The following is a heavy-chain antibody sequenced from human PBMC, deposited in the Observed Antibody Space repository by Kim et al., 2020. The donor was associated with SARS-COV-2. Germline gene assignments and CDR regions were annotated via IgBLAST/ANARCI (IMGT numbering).Heavy chain of an antibody. CDR2: IYYSGST. CDR3: ARSDTYYYGSGDEPSGMDV. D-gene: IGHD3-10*01. CDR1: GGSISSGGYY. Sequence: SETLSLTCTVSGGSISSGGYYWSWIRQHPGKGLEWIGYIYYSGSTYYNPSLKSRVTISVDTSKNQFSLKLSSVTAADTAVYYCARSDTYYYGSGDEPSGMDVWGQGTTVTVSS. J-gene: IGHJ6*02. V-gene: IGHV4-31*03.